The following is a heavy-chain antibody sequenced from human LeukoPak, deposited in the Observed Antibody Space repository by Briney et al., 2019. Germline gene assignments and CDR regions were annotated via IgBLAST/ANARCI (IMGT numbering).Heavy chain of an antibody. Sequence: GGSLRLSCAASGFTFSDSFMNWIRQAPGKGLEWLSYISHSRSNLEYAESVRGRFTISRDNANHSLYLQINSLRAEDTAVYYCARGDSSGVPDYWGQGTLVTVSS. CDR2: ISHSRSNL. V-gene: IGHV3-11*01. D-gene: IGHD3-22*01. CDR1: GFTFSDSF. J-gene: IGHJ4*02. CDR3: ARGDSSGVPDY.